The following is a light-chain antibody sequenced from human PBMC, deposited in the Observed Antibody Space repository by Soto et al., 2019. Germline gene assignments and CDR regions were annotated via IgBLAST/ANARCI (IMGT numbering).Light chain of an antibody. V-gene: IGKV1-5*01. CDR1: QSISSW. CDR3: QQYNTYSRT. J-gene: IGKJ1*01. CDR2: DAS. Sequence: DIQMTQSPSTLSASVGDKVTIPCRAIQSISSWLAWNQQKPGKAPKLLIYDASSLESGVPSRFSGSGSGTEFTLTISSLQPDDFATYYCQQYNTYSRTFGQGTKVEIK.